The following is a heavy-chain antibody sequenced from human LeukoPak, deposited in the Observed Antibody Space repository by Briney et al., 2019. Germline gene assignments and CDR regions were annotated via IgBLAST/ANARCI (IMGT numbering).Heavy chain of an antibody. CDR2: IKQDGSEK. CDR1: GFTFSSYW. CDR3: ASFDYYGSGNYYYPFDY. Sequence: GGSLRLSCAASGFTFSSYWMSWVRQAPGKGLEWVANIKQDGSEKYYVDSVKGRFTISRDNAKNSLYLQMNSLRAEDTAVYYCASFDYYGSGNYYYPFDYWGQGTLVTVSS. D-gene: IGHD3-10*01. J-gene: IGHJ4*02. V-gene: IGHV3-7*01.